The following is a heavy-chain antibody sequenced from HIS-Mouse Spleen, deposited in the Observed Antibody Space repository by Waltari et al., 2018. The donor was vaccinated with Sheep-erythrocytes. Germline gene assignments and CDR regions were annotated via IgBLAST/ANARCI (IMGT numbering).Heavy chain of an antibody. D-gene: IGHD1-26*01. J-gene: IGHJ4*02. CDR1: GFTFSSYS. V-gene: IGHV3-21*01. Sequence: EVQLVESGGGLVKPGGSLRLSCAASGFTFSSYSMNWVRQAPGKGLEWVSAISSCISYIYYADSVKGRFTISRDNAKNSLYLQMNSLRAEDTAVYYCARVASGATFDYWGQGTLVTVSS. CDR2: ISSCISYI. CDR3: ARVASGATFDY.